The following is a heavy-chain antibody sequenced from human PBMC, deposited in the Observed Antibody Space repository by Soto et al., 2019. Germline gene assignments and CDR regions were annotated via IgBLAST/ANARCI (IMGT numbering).Heavy chain of an antibody. CDR1: GGSISSYY. Sequence: KTSETLSLTCTVSGGSISSYYWSWIRQPPGKGLEWIGYIYYSGSTNYNPSLKSRVTISVDTSKNQFSLKLSSVTAADTAVYYCARDRSKAVNYFDYWGQGTLVTVSS. CDR2: IYYSGST. V-gene: IGHV4-59*01. J-gene: IGHJ4*02. CDR3: ARDRSKAVNYFDY. D-gene: IGHD4-17*01.